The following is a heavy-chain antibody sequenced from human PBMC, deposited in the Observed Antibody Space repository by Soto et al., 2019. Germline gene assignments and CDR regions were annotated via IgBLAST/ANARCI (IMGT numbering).Heavy chain of an antibody. CDR1: GFTFSYHD. CDR3: ARGTTTSAFSAMDV. J-gene: IGHJ6*02. D-gene: IGHD1-1*01. Sequence: QVQLVESGGGVVKPGRSLRLSCAASGFTFSYHDLNWVRQAPGKGLEWVAVISYDGDNKYIAESVKGRFTISRDNSKNTVSLQMNSLRAEATAMYFCARGTTTSAFSAMDVWGQGTTVTVSS. V-gene: IGHV3-30-3*01. CDR2: ISYDGDNK.